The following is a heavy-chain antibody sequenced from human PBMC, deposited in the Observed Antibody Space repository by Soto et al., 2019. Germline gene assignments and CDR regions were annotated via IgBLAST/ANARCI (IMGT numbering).Heavy chain of an antibody. CDR3: ARFIRRPAFDI. D-gene: IGHD3-16*02. J-gene: IGHJ3*02. V-gene: IGHV4-30-4*01. CDR2: IYYSGST. CDR1: GGSISSDDYY. Sequence: QVQLQESGPGLVKPSQTLSLTCTVSGGSISSDDYYWSWIRQPPGKGLECIGYIYYSGSTYYNPCRKSRVTISVDTSKHQFSLKLRSVTAADTAVYYCARFIRRPAFDIWGQGTMVTVSS.